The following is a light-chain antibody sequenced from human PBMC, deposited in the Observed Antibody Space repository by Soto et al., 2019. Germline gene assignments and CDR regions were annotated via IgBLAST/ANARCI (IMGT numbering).Light chain of an antibody. CDR2: GAS. V-gene: IGKV3-20*01. CDR3: QQYGSSVYT. J-gene: IGKJ2*01. CDR1: QSVSSSY. Sequence: EIVLTQSPGTLSLSPGERATLSCRASQSVSSSYLAWYQQKPGQAPRLLIYGASSRATGIPDRFSGSGSGTEFTLTISRLEPEDFAVYYCQQYGSSVYTFGQGNKLEIK.